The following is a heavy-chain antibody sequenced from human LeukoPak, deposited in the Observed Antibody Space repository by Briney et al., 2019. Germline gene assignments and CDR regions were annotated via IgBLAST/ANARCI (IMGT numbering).Heavy chain of an antibody. CDR2: IKEDGSEK. CDR3: ALNPDYYGSGSFDY. J-gene: IGHJ4*02. V-gene: IGHV3-7*01. D-gene: IGHD3-10*01. CDR1: GFTFSSYW. Sequence: PGGSLRLSCAASGFTFSSYWMSWVRQASGKGLEWLADIKEDGSEKYYVDSVRGRFTISRDNAKNSLYLQMNSLRAEDTAVYYCALNPDYYGSGSFDYWGQGTLVTVSS.